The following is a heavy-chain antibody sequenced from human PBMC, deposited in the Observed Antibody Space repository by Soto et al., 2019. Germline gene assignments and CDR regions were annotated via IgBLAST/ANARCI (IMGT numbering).Heavy chain of an antibody. J-gene: IGHJ2*01. D-gene: IGHD6-13*01. V-gene: IGHV3-30-3*01. Sequence: QVQLVESGGGVVQPGRSLRLSCAASGFTFSSYAMHWVRQAPGKGLEWVAVISYDGSNKYYADSVKGRFTISRDNSKNTLYLQMNSLRAEDTAVYYWARDFSSSWYLDWYFDLWGRGTLVTVSS. CDR2: ISYDGSNK. CDR1: GFTFSSYA. CDR3: ARDFSSSWYLDWYFDL.